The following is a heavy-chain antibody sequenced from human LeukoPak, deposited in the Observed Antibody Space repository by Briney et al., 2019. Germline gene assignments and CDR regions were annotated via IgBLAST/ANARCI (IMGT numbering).Heavy chain of an antibody. V-gene: IGHV3-23*01. J-gene: IGHJ4*02. CDR3: VKDMDTVVTTVDD. CDR1: GFTFSTYA. D-gene: IGHD4-23*01. CDR2: ISGSGAGT. Sequence: GGSLRLSCAASGFTFSTYAMSWVRQAPGKGLEWVSGISGSGAGTYYADSVKGRSTISRDNSKNMLFLQMNSLRAEDTAIYYCVKDMDTVVTTVDDWGQGTLVTVS.